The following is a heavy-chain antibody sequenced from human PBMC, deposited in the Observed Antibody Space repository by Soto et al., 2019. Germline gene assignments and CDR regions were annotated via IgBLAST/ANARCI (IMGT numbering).Heavy chain of an antibody. D-gene: IGHD3-22*01. CDR3: ARNYYDSSGPDY. CDR2: IWYDRSNK. CDR1: GFTFSSYG. J-gene: IGHJ4*02. Sequence: SLRLSCAASGFTFSSYGMHWVRQAPGKGLEWVAVIWYDRSNKYYADSVKGRFTVSRDNSKNTLYLQMNSLRAEDTAVYYCARNYYDSSGPDYWGQGTLVTVSS. V-gene: IGHV3-33*01.